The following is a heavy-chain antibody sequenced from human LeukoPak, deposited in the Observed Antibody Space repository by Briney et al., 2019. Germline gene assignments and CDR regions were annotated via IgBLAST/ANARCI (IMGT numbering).Heavy chain of an antibody. V-gene: IGHV1-18*01. J-gene: IGHJ6*03. CDR1: GYTFTSYG. CDR2: ISAYNGNT. D-gene: IGHD3-3*01. Sequence: ASVKVSCKASGYTFTSYGISWVRQAPGQGLEWMGWISAYNGNTNYAQKLQGRVTMTTDTSTSTAYMELRSLRSDDTAVYYCARGALPRITIFGVDTFDYYYYYMDVWGKGTTVTVSS. CDR3: ARGALPRITIFGVDTFDYYYYYMDV.